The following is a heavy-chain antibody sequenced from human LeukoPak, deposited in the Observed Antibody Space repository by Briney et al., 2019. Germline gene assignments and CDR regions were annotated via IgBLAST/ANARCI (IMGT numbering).Heavy chain of an antibody. CDR1: GFTFSSYG. D-gene: IGHD4/OR15-4a*01. J-gene: IGHJ4*02. CDR3: ARRAGAYSHPYDY. Sequence: GGSLRLSCAASGFTFSSYGMSWVRQAPGKGLEWVSGIGGSGVRTYYADSVKGRFTISRDNSKNTLYLQMNSLRAEDTAVYYCARRAGAYSHPYDYWGQGTLVTVSS. CDR2: IGGSGVRT. V-gene: IGHV3-23*01.